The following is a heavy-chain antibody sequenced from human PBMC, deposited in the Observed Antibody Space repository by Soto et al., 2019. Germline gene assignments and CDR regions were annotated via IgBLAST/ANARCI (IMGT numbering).Heavy chain of an antibody. D-gene: IGHD6-6*01. CDR3: ARGDSSSSGVYFDY. CDR1: GGSISSGGYY. Sequence: SETLSLTCTVSGGSISSGGYYWSWIRQHPGKGLEWIGYIYYSGSTYYNPSLKSRVTISVDTSKNQFSLKLSSVTAADTAVYYCARGDSSSSGVYFDYWGQGTLVTV. V-gene: IGHV4-31*03. J-gene: IGHJ4*02. CDR2: IYYSGST.